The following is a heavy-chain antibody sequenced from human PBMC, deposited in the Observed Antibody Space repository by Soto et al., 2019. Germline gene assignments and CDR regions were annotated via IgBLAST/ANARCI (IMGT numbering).Heavy chain of an antibody. CDR1: GFTFTSYW. J-gene: IGHJ4*02. CDR2: IKEDGSAK. Sequence: EVQLVESGGGLVQPGGSLRVSCAASGFTFTSYWMSWVRQAPGKGLEWVANIKEDGSAKYYLDSVKGRFTISRDNAKNSLYLHMSSLRAEDTAVYYCARDDFSRFDSWGQGTLVTASS. CDR3: ARDDFSRFDS. V-gene: IGHV3-7*01.